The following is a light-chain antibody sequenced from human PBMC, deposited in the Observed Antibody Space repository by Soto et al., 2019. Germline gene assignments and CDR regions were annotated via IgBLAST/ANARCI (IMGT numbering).Light chain of an antibody. CDR3: RQYGRSLEFA. Sequence: EIVLTQSPGTLSLSPGERATLSCRASQSVSNNYLAWYQQKPGQAPRLLIYGASNRATGIPDRFSGSGSGTDFTLTISRLDPEDFAVYYCRQYGRSLEFAVGGGTKVDIK. CDR2: GAS. J-gene: IGKJ4*01. V-gene: IGKV3-20*01. CDR1: QSVSNNY.